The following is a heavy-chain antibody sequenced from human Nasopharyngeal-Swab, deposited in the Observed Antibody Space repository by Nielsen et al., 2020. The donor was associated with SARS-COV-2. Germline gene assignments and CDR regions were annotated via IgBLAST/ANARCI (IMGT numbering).Heavy chain of an antibody. D-gene: IGHD1-1*01. CDR1: GFTFSSYW. J-gene: IGHJ4*02. V-gene: IGHV3-23*01. CDR3: AKARGGTYNYYFDY. Sequence: GESLKISCAASGFTFSSYWMSWVRQAPGKGLEWVSYISGGGTTYYADSVKGRFTVSRDNSRNTLYLQVNSLRVEDTAVYYCAKARGGTYNYYFDYWGQGTLVTVSS. CDR2: ISGGGTT.